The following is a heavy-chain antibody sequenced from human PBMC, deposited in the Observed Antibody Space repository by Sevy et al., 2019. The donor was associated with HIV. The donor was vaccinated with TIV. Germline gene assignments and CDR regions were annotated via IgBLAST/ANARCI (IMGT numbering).Heavy chain of an antibody. D-gene: IGHD2-15*01. CDR1: GFTFSDYH. V-gene: IGHV3-11*06. CDR2: IISLSTYT. CDR3: ARRVADHDGFDI. J-gene: IGHJ3*02. Sequence: GGSLRLSCAASGFTFSDYHMNWIRQAPGKGLEWVSYIISLSTYTNYADSVRGRFTISRDNAKNSLYLQMNSLRAEDTGVYYCARRVADHDGFDIWGQGTMVTVSS.